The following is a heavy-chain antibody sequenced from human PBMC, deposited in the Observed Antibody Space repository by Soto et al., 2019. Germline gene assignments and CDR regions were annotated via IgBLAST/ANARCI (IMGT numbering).Heavy chain of an antibody. Sequence: WAPLALPWTVSGGSISSSSYYWGWIRQPPGKGLEWIGSIYYSGSTYYNPSLKSRVTISVDTSKNQFSLKLSSVTAADTAVYYCARGCSGTYSGWVQGTPVTGSS. CDR1: GGSISSSSYY. V-gene: IGHV4-39*01. CDR2: IYYSGST. CDR3: ARGCSGTYSG. J-gene: IGHJ4*02. D-gene: IGHD1-26*01.